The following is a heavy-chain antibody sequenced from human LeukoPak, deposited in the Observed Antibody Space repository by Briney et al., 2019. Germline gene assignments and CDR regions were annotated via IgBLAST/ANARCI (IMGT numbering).Heavy chain of an antibody. CDR2: ISSSSTYI. CDR3: ARLVGGSGWYYFDY. Sequence: GGSLRLSCVASGFTFSESWMTWVRQAPGKGLEWVSSISSSSTYIYYGDSVKGRFTISRDNADNSLSLQMNSLRAEDTAVYYCARLVGGSGWYYFDYWGQGTLVTVSS. D-gene: IGHD6-19*01. V-gene: IGHV3-21*01. CDR1: GFTFSESW. J-gene: IGHJ4*02.